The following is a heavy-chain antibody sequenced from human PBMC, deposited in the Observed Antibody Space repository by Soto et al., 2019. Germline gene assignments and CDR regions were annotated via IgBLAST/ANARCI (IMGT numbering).Heavy chain of an antibody. CDR3: AKDRISGCSGGSCYQAFDY. CDR2: ISGSGGST. CDR1: GFTFSSYA. Sequence: GGSLRLSCAASGFTFSSYAMSWVRQAPGKGLEWVSAISGSGGSTYYADSVKGRFTISRDNSKNTLYLQMNSLRAEDTAVYYCAKDRISGCSGGSCYQAFDYWGQGTLVTVSS. D-gene: IGHD2-15*01. V-gene: IGHV3-23*01. J-gene: IGHJ4*02.